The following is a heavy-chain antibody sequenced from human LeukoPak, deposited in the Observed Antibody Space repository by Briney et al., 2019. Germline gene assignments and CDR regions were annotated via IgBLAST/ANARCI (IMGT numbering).Heavy chain of an antibody. J-gene: IGHJ4*02. D-gene: IGHD6-6*01. CDR2: ISSSGSTI. CDR3: ARAYSSSPYYFDY. CDR1: GFTFSDYY. Sequence: GGSLRLSCAASGFTFSDYYMSWIRQAPGKGLEWVSYISSSGSTIYYADSVKGRFTISRDNAKNSLYLQMNSLRAEDTAVYYCARAYSSSPYYFDYWGQGTLVTVSS. V-gene: IGHV3-11*01.